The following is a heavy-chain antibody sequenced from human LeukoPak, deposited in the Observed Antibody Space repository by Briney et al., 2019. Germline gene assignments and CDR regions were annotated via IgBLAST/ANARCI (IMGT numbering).Heavy chain of an antibody. CDR2: VHFCRAT. D-gene: IGHD6-13*01. CDR3: ARSRHSSNHFLSRRKREHFDF. CDR1: GASLSSNFYY. V-gene: IGHV4-39*01. Sequence: PSETLSLTRTVSGASLSSNFYYWGSGRHPPGKKLERIGSVHFCRATYSNPSLESRITDSLDTSNNKFSLRLSSVTAADTAIYYCARSRHSSNHFLSRRKREHFDFWGRGMLVAVSS. J-gene: IGHJ4*02.